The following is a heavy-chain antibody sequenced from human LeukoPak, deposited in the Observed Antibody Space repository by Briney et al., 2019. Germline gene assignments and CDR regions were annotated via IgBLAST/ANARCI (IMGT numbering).Heavy chain of an antibody. V-gene: IGHV4-61*02. Sequence: SQTLSLTCTVSGGSISSGSYYWRWIRQPAGKGLEWIGRIYTSGSTNYNPSLKSRVTISVDTSKNQFSLKLSSVTSADTAVYYCARWPYDILTGYYSVDYWGQGTLVTVSS. CDR3: ARWPYDILTGYYSVDY. J-gene: IGHJ4*02. CDR2: IYTSGST. CDR1: GGSISSGSYY. D-gene: IGHD3-9*01.